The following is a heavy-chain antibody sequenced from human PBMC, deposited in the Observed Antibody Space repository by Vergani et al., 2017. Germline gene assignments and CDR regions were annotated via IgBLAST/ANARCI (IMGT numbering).Heavy chain of an antibody. V-gene: IGHV4-39*01. D-gene: IGHD1-1*01. CDR1: GGSISSSSYY. CDR2: IYYSGST. Sequence: QLQLQESGPGLVKPSETLSLTCTVSGGSISSSSYYWGWIRQPPGKGLEWIGSIYYSGSTYYNPSLKSRVTISVDTSKNQFSLKLSSVTAADTAVYYCASLKRGTRGAFDIWGQGTMVTVSS. CDR3: ASLKRGTRGAFDI. J-gene: IGHJ3*02.